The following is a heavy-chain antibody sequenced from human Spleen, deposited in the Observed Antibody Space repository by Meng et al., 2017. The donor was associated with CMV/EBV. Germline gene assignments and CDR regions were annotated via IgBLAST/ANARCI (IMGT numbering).Heavy chain of an antibody. CDR3: TREGGVAVAGTYYYCYGMDV. J-gene: IGHJ6*02. Sequence: GESLKISCTASGFTFGDYAMSWVRQAPGKGLEWVGFIRSKAYGGTTEYAASVKGRFTISRDDSKSIAYLQMNSLKTEDTAVYYCTREGGVAVAGTYYYCYGMDVWGQGTTVTVSS. CDR1: GFTFGDYA. V-gene: IGHV3-49*04. D-gene: IGHD6-19*01. CDR2: IRSKAYGGTT.